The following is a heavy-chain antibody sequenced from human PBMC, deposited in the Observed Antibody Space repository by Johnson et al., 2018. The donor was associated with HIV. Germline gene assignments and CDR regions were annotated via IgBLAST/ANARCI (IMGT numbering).Heavy chain of an antibody. D-gene: IGHD3-22*01. J-gene: IGHJ3*02. CDR3: RRGSSGKYLAAFDI. CDR2: ISYDGSNK. V-gene: IGHV3-30-3*01. Sequence: QEQLVESGGGVVQPGRSLRLSCAASGFTFSDYPMHWVRQAPGQGLEWVAVISYDGSNKYYAASMKGRFTISRDNAENSVYLQMNSLRAEDTAVYYWRRGSSGKYLAAFDIWGQGTMVTVSS. CDR1: GFTFSDYP.